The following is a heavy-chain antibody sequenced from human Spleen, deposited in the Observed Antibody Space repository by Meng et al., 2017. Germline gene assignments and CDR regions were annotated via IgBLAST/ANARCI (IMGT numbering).Heavy chain of an antibody. Sequence: QVQLVQSGSELKKPGASVRVSCKASGYTFTSDATNWLRQAPGQGLEWMGWINTNTGNPTYVQGFTGRFVFSLDTPVSMAYLQINSLQADDTAVYYCARAAGSNVGEFEYWGQGTLVTVSS. CDR2: INTNTGNP. D-gene: IGHD3-10*01. V-gene: IGHV7-4-1*04. CDR3: ARAAGSNVGEFEY. CDR1: GYTFTSDA. J-gene: IGHJ4*02.